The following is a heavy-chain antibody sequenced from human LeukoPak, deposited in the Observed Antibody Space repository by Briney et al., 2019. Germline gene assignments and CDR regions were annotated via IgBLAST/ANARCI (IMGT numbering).Heavy chain of an antibody. CDR3: ARVVYCSSTSCYNWFDP. J-gene: IGHJ5*02. CDR1: GGTFSSYA. CDR2: IIPIFGTA. V-gene: IGHV1-69*06. D-gene: IGHD2-2*01. Sequence: SVKVSCKASGGTFSSYAISWVRQAPGQGLEWMGRIIPIFGTANYAQKFQGRVTITADKSTSTAYMELSSLRSEDTAVYYCARVVYCSSTSCYNWFDPWGQGTLVIVSS.